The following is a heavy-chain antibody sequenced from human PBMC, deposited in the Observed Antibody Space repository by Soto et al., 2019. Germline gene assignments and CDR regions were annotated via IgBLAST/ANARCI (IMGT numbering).Heavy chain of an antibody. CDR3: AREDTAYGMSHLDC. J-gene: IGHJ4*02. V-gene: IGHV3-13*01. Sequence: PGGSLRLSCAASGFTFSSYDFHWVRQPPGEGLEWVSAIGTGGDTYYQVSVKGRFTISRENAENSVYLQMNSLRAEDTAVYYCAREDTAYGMSHLDCWGQGILVTVSS. D-gene: IGHD5-12*01. CDR1: GFTFSSYD. CDR2: IGTGGDT.